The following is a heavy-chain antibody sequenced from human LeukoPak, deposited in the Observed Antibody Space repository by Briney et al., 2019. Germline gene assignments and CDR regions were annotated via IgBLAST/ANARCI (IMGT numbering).Heavy chain of an antibody. D-gene: IGHD4-23*01. CDR1: GYTFTGYY. CDR2: INPNSGGT. CDR3: ARGTTVVTPVDY. V-gene: IGHV1-2*02. J-gene: IGHJ4*02. Sequence: SVKVSCKASGYTFTGYYMPWVRRAPGQGLEWMGWINPNSGGTNYAQKFQGRVTMTRDTSISTAYMELSRLRSDDTAVYYCARGTTVVTPVDYWGQGTLVTVSS.